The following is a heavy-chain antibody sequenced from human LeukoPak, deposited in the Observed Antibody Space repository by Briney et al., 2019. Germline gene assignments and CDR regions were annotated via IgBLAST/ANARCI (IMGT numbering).Heavy chain of an antibody. D-gene: IGHD2-8*01. V-gene: IGHV4-34*01. CDR2: INHSGST. Sequence: SETLSLTCAVYGGSFSGYYWSWIRQPPGKGLEWIGEINHSGSTNYNPSLKSRVTISVDTSKNQFSLKLSSVTAADTAVYYCARPRRTSRAFDIWGQGTMVTVSS. J-gene: IGHJ3*02. CDR1: GGSFSGYY. CDR3: ARPRRTSRAFDI.